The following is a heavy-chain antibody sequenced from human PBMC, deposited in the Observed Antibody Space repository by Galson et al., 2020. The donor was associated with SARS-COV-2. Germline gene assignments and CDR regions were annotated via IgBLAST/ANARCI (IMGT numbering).Heavy chain of an antibody. CDR1: GFSIRRGHF. V-gene: IGHV4-38-2*01. J-gene: IGHJ6*02. Sequence: SETLSLTCAVSGFSIRRGHFWGWIRQPPGKGLEWIGNFYQDGTSYYNPSIKSRVSISIDTSTNLFSLRLKSVTAADTAVYYCARHAAECSRGVGTHHYCAAMDVWGQGTTVIVSS. CDR2: FYQDGTS. CDR3: ARHAAECSRGVGTHHYCAAMDV. D-gene: IGHD2-8*02.